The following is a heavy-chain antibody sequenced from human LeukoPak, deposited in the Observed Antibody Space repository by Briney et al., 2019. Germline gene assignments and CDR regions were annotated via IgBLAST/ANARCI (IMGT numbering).Heavy chain of an antibody. Sequence: SETLSLTCTVSGGSISSYYWIWIRQPPGKGLEWIGYIYYSGSTNYNPSLKSRVTISVDTSKNQFSLKLSSVTAADTAVYYCAAHNSGWNPYYYYYGMDVWGQGTTVTVSS. CDR2: IYYSGST. D-gene: IGHD6-25*01. V-gene: IGHV4-59*01. CDR1: GGSISSYY. J-gene: IGHJ6*02. CDR3: AAHNSGWNPYYYYYGMDV.